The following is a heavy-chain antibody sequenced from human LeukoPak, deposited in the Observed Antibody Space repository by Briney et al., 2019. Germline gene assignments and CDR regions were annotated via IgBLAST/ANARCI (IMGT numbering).Heavy chain of an antibody. J-gene: IGHJ5*02. CDR3: ARHERIARAHSMVRGNGYWFDP. Sequence: PSETLSLTCTVSGDSMSTGYYWGWIRQPPGKGLEWIGSIYHSGTTYYNPSLKSRVAISVDTSKNQFSLKLSSVTAADTAVYYCARHERIARAHSMVRGNGYWFDPWGQGTLVTVSS. CDR1: GDSMSTGYY. V-gene: IGHV4-38-2*02. CDR2: IYHSGTT. D-gene: IGHD3-10*01.